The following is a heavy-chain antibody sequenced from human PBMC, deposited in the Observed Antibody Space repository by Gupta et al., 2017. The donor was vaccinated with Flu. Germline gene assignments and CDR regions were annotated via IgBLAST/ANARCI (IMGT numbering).Heavy chain of an antibody. D-gene: IGHD2-2*01. V-gene: IGHV4-39*01. CDR3: ARLGTVVVPADNWFDP. Sequence: QLQLQESGPGLVKPSETLSLTCTVSGGSISSSSYYWGWIRQPPGKGLEWSGSIYYSGSTFYKPSLKSRVTISVDTSKNQFSLKLNSVTAPDTAVYYCARLGTVVVPADNWFDPWGQGTLVTVSS. CDR1: GGSISSSSYY. CDR2: IYYSGST. J-gene: IGHJ5*02.